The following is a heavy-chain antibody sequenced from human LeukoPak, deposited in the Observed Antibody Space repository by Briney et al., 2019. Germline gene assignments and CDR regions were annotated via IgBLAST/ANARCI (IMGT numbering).Heavy chain of an antibody. V-gene: IGHV4-39*07. CDR2: IYYSGST. Sequence: SETLSLTCTVSGGSISSSSYYWGWIRQPPGKGLEWIGSIYYSGSTYYNPSLKSRVTISVDTSKNQFSLKLSSLTAADTAVYYCASTYYDFWSGYLDFDYWGQGTLVTVSS. D-gene: IGHD3-3*01. CDR1: GGSISSSSYY. J-gene: IGHJ4*02. CDR3: ASTYYDFWSGYLDFDY.